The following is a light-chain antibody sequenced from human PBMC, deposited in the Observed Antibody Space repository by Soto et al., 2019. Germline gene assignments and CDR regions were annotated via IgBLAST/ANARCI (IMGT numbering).Light chain of an antibody. V-gene: IGLV1-40*01. CDR2: GNN. CDR1: ISNVGAGYD. CDR3: QSYDSSLSAVV. Sequence: QSVLTQPPSVSGAPGQRVTISCIGSISNVGAGYDVHWYQQLPGAAPKLLISGNNNRPSGVPDRFSGSKSGTSASLAIAGLQAEDDADYYCQSYDSSLSAVVFGGGTKLTVL. J-gene: IGLJ3*02.